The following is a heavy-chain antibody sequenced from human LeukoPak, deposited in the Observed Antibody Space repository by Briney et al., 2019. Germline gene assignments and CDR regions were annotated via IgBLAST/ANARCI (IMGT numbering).Heavy chain of an antibody. J-gene: IGHJ5*02. V-gene: IGHV4-61*01. D-gene: IGHD3-10*01. Sequence: SETLSLTCTVSGGSVSSGSYYWSWIRQPPGKGLEWIGYIYYSGSTNYNPPLKSRVTISVDTSKNQFSLKLSSVTAADTAVYYCARDSGGVTNWFDPWGQGTLVTVSS. CDR3: ARDSGGVTNWFDP. CDR1: GGSVSSGSYY. CDR2: IYYSGST.